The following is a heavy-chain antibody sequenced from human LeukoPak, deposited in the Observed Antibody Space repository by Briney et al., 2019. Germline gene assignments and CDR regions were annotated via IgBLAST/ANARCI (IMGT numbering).Heavy chain of an antibody. D-gene: IGHD2-21*01. CDR3: AKVCGGECAGHAFDI. Sequence: GGSLRLSCAASGFTFDDYAMHWVRQAPGRGLEWVSGISWNSGSIGYADSVKGRFTISRDNAKNSLYLQMNSLGAEDMALIYCAKVCGGECAGHAFDIWGQGTMVTVSS. CDR2: ISWNSGSI. CDR1: GFTFDDYA. J-gene: IGHJ3*02. V-gene: IGHV3-9*03.